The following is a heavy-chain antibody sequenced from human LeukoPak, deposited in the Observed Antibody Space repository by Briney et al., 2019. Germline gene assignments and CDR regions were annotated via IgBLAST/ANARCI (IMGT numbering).Heavy chain of an antibody. CDR3: ARGPGGCSSTSCYWVDY. J-gene: IGHJ4*02. CDR1: GFTFSSYS. Sequence: GGSLRLSWAASGFTFSSYSMNWVRQAPGKGLEWVSYISSSSSTIYYADSVKGRFTISRDNAKNSLYLQMNSLRAEDTAVYYCARGPGGCSSTSCYWVDYWGQGTLVTVSS. D-gene: IGHD2-2*01. CDR2: ISSSSSTI. V-gene: IGHV3-48*01.